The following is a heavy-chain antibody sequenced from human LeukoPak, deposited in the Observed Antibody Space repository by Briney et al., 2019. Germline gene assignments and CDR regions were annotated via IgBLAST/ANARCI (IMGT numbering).Heavy chain of an antibody. CDR1: GFTFSSYA. J-gene: IGHJ6*02. D-gene: IGHD2-2*01. CDR3: AKGGSTSTYYYYGMDV. CDR2: ISGSAGST. V-gene: IGHV3-23*01. Sequence: PGGSLRLSCAASGFTFSSYAMTWVRQAPGKGLEWVSAISGSAGSTYYADSVKGRFTISRDNSKNTLYLQMNSLRAEDTAVYYCAKGGSTSTYYYYGMDVWGQGTTVTVSS.